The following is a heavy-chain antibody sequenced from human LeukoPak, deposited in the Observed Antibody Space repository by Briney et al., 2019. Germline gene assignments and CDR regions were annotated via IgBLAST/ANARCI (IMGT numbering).Heavy chain of an antibody. CDR2: IYNSGST. D-gene: IGHD1-14*01. CDR3: ARATPGCNPPDY. CDR1: GDSVRANY. V-gene: IGHV4-59*08. Sequence: PSETLSLTCTVSGDSVRANYWSWIRQPPGMGLEWLGYIYNSGSTSYNPSIKSRVTISVDTSKNQFSLKLSSVTAADTAVYYCARATPGCNPPDYWGQGTLVSVSS. J-gene: IGHJ4*02.